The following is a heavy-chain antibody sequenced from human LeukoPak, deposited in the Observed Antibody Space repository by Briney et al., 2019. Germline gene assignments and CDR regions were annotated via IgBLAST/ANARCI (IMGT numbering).Heavy chain of an antibody. CDR2: INPSGGST. CDR1: GYTFTSCY. D-gene: IGHD6-13*01. J-gene: IGHJ2*01. V-gene: IGHV1-46*01. Sequence: ASVTVSCKASGYTFTSCYMHWVRQAPGQGLEWMGIINPSGGSTSYAQKFQGRVTMTRDTSTSTVYMELSSLRSEDTAVYYCASPGRKAAAPPFDLWGRGTLVTVSS. CDR3: ASPGRKAAAPPFDL.